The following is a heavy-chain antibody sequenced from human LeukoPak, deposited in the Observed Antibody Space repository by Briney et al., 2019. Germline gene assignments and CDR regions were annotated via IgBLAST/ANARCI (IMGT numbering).Heavy chain of an antibody. CDR2: IYYSGST. CDR3: ARVFNTAMVRGNWFDP. CDR1: GGSISSGGYY. J-gene: IGHJ5*02. V-gene: IGHV4-31*03. D-gene: IGHD5-18*01. Sequence: ESSETLSLTCTVSGGSISSGGYYWSWIRQHPGKGLEWIGYIYYSGSTYYNPSLKSRVTISVDTSKNQFSLKLSSVTAADTAVYYCARVFNTAMVRGNWFDPWGQGTLVTVSS.